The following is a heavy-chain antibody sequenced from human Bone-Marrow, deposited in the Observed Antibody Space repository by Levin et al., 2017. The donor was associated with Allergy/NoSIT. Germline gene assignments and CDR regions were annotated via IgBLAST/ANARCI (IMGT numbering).Heavy chain of an antibody. CDR3: ARGFSSASLYYFHS. Sequence: GGSLRLSCVASGFSFDDYAMHWVRQAPGKGLEWVSYINWNSGTIDYADSVKGRFTISRDNAKNSLFLQMNGLRAEDTALYYCARGFSSASLYYFHSWGQGTLVTVSS. CDR1: GFSFDDYA. D-gene: IGHD6-6*01. V-gene: IGHV3-9*01. J-gene: IGHJ4*02. CDR2: INWNSGTI.